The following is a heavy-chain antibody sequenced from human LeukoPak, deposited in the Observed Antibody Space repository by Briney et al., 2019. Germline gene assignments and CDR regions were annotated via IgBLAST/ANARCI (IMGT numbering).Heavy chain of an antibody. Sequence: SETLSLTCTVSGGSISRGGYYWSWIRQHPGKGLEWIGYIYYSGSTYYNPSLKSRVTISVDTSKNQFSLKLSSVTAADTAVYYCARESGTVRSNEGWFDPWGQGTLVTVSS. D-gene: IGHD4-11*01. J-gene: IGHJ5*02. CDR1: GGSISRGGYY. V-gene: IGHV4-31*03. CDR2: IYYSGST. CDR3: ARESGTVRSNEGWFDP.